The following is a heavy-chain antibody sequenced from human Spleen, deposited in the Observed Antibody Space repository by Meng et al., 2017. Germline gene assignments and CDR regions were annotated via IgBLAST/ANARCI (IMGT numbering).Heavy chain of an antibody. V-gene: IGHV4-39*02. CDR3: VRENWKSTIDY. D-gene: IGHD1-1*01. CDR2: IGHAGAL. J-gene: IGHJ4*02. CDR1: GGSINIPGYY. Sequence: QPQLQESGPGLVKPSEALFLTCTVSGGSINIPGYYWGWIRQPPGKGLEWIGSIGHAGALYYTPSLKSRVTVSIDTSANQFSLKVSSVTAADTAVFYCVRENWKSTIDYSGQGTLVTVSS.